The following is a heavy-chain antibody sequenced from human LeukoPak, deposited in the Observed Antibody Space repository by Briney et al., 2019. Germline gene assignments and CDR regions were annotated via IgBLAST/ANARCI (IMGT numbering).Heavy chain of an antibody. CDR3: ARDPAANDS. J-gene: IGHJ4*02. D-gene: IGHD6-13*01. CDR1: GFPFSSCT. Sequence: GGSVRFSCAASGFPFSSCTMNWVRQAPGRGLEWVSSISSSSSYIYYADSVKGRFTISRDNAKNSLYLQMNSLRAEDTAVYYCARDPAANDSWGQGTLVTVSS. V-gene: IGHV3-21*01. CDR2: ISSSSSYI.